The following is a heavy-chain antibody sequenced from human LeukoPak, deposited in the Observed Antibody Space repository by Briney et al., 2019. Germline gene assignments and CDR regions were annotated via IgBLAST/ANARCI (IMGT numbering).Heavy chain of an antibody. J-gene: IGHJ4*02. CDR2: IYYSGST. V-gene: IGHV4-39*07. CDR1: GGSISSSSYY. Sequence: SETLSLTCTVSGGSISSSSYYWGWIRQPPGKGLEWIGNIYYSGSTYYNPSLESRVTMSLDTSKNQFSLKLSSVTPEDTAVYYCAREPGGAEYSGYDPFDFWGQGTLVTVSS. D-gene: IGHD5-12*01. CDR3: AREPGGAEYSGYDPFDF.